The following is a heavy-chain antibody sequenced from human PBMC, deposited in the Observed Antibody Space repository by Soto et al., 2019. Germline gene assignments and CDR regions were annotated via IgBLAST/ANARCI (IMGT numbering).Heavy chain of an antibody. CDR2: ISGSGGST. Sequence: EVQLLESGGGLVQPGGSLRLSCAASGFTFSSYAMSWVRQAPGKGLEWVSAISGSGGSTYYADSVKGRFTISRDNSKNTLYLKMNSLRAEDTDVYYCAKDVYSSVDPNAFDIWGQGTMVTVSS. CDR1: GFTFSSYA. V-gene: IGHV3-23*01. CDR3: AKDVYSSVDPNAFDI. D-gene: IGHD6-19*01. J-gene: IGHJ3*02.